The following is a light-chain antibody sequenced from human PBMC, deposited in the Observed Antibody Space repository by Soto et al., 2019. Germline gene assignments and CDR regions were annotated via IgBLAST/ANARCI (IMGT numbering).Light chain of an antibody. V-gene: IGLV2-23*01. Sequence: QSALTQPASVSGSPGPSITISCTGTSSDVGSYNLVSWYQQHPGKAPQLVIYEGIKRPSGVSNRFSGYKPGNTASLTISGLQAEDEADYYCCSYAGSSTDVVFGGGTKLTVL. CDR2: EGI. CDR1: SSDVGSYNL. CDR3: CSYAGSSTDVV. J-gene: IGLJ2*01.